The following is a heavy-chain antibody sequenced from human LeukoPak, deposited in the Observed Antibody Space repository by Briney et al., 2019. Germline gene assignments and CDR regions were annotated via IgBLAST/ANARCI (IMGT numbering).Heavy chain of an antibody. CDR1: GFTISNYW. CDR2: IKQDGSEK. Sequence: GGSLRLSCAASGFTISNYWMSWVRQPPGKGLEWVANIKQDGSEKKYVDSVKGRFSISRDNAKNSLYLQIYSLRVEDTAVYYCARWYGGSGSWVLDVWGQGTTVIVSS. CDR3: ARWYGGSGSWVLDV. D-gene: IGHD3-10*01. J-gene: IGHJ6*02. V-gene: IGHV3-7*04.